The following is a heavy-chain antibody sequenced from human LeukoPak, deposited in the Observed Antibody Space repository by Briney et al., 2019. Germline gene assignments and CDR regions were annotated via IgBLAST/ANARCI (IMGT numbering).Heavy chain of an antibody. V-gene: IGHV1-2*02. CDR2: INPNSGGT. CDR1: GYTFTAYY. Sequence: ASVKVSCKASGYTFTAYYIHWVGQAPGQRLEWMGWINPNSGGTHYAQRFQGRVTMTGDTSITTAYMELSSLTSDDTAVFYCARESGYHFDYWGQGTLVTVSS. J-gene: IGHJ4*02. D-gene: IGHD5-18*01. CDR3: ARESGYHFDY.